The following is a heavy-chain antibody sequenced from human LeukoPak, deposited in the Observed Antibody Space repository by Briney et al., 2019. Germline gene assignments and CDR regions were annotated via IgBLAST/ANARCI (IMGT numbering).Heavy chain of an antibody. CDR2: ISGSGSST. J-gene: IGHJ4*02. D-gene: IGHD1-1*01. V-gene: IGHV3-23*01. Sequence: GGSLRLSCTASGFIFSNHGMNWVRQAPGKGLEWVSGISGSGSSTYYADSVKGRFTISRDNSKNMMYLQMNSLRAEDTAVYCCAKAGVPWGTGYFDYWGQGTLVTVSS. CDR3: AKAGVPWGTGYFDY. CDR1: GFIFSNHG.